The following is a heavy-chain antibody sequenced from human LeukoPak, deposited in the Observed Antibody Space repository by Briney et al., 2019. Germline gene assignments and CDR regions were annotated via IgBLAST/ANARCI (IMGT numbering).Heavy chain of an antibody. CDR1: GGSISSGDYY. CDR2: IYYSGTT. V-gene: IGHV4-31*03. Sequence: PSETLSLTCTVSGGSISSGDYYWSWIRQHPEKGLEWIGYIYYSGTTYYNPSLKSRVTMSADTSKKQFSLKLSSVTAADTAVYYCARDEGLEWIQLPNIWGQGTMVTVSS. CDR3: ARDEGLEWIQLPNI. D-gene: IGHD5-18*01. J-gene: IGHJ3*02.